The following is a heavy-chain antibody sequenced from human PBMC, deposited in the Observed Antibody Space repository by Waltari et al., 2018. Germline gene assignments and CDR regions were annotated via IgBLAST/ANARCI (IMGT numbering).Heavy chain of an antibody. CDR3: TKDDRSAWYIGFFDS. J-gene: IGHJ3*01. D-gene: IGHD6-19*01. V-gene: IGHV3-23*01. CDR2: ISGTGSGK. Sequence: DVQILESGGGLVQPGGSLTLSCTASGFGFSDYAMTWVRHTPGKGLGWVAAISGTGSGKFSAASVKGRFILSRDNSKNTVSLQMNDLRAEDTGIYYCTKDDRSAWYIGFFDSWGQGTMVSVSS. CDR1: GFGFSDYA.